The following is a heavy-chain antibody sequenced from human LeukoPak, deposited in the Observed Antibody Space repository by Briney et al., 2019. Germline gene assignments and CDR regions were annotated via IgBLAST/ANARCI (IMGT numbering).Heavy chain of an antibody. Sequence: GRSLRLSCVASGFTFDDYGMHWVRQAPGKGLEWVSGISWNSGDTGYADSVKGRFTISRDNAKNSLYLQMNGLRPEDTALYYCAKDAYSSGSLIYWGQGTLVTVSS. J-gene: IGHJ4*02. CDR2: ISWNSGDT. CDR3: AKDAYSSGSLIY. D-gene: IGHD6-19*01. V-gene: IGHV3-9*01. CDR1: GFTFDDYG.